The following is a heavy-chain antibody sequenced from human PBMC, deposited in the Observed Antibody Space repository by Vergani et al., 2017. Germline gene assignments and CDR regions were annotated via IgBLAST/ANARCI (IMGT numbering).Heavy chain of an antibody. CDR3: AKEEAARPKYSYYGMDV. V-gene: IGHV3-30*02. J-gene: IGHJ6*02. CDR2: IRYDGSNK. CDR1: GFTFSSYG. Sequence: QVQLVESGGGVVQPGGSLRLSCAASGFTFSSYGVHWVRQAPGKGREWVAYIRYDGSNKFYADSVKGRCTISRDNSKNTLFLQMSSLRAEDTAVYYCAKEEAARPKYSYYGMDVWGQGTTVTVSS. D-gene: IGHD6-6*01.